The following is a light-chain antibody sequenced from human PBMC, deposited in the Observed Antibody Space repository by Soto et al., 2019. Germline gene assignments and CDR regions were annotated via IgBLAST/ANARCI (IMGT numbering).Light chain of an antibody. V-gene: IGLV2-11*01. J-gene: IGLJ1*01. CDR1: SSDVGGYNY. Sequence: QSALTQPRSVSGSPGQSVTISCTGTSSDVGGYNYVSWYQQYSGKAPKVMIYDVSKRPSGVPDRFSGSKSGNTASLTISGIQAEYEAEYYFCSYAASTTFVFGTGTKLTV. CDR2: DVS. CDR3: CSYAASTTFV.